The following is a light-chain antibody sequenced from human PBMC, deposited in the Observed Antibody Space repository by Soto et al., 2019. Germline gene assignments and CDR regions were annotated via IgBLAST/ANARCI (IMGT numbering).Light chain of an antibody. V-gene: IGLV1-44*01. CDR2: TNS. CDR3: EAWDDSLNGLV. Sequence: QSVLTQPTSASGTPGQRVTISCSGSSSNIGSNTVKWYQHLPGTAPKLLIYTNSHRPSGVPDRFSGSKSGTSASLAISGLHSDDEADYYCEAWDDSLNGLVFGTGTKVNVL. CDR1: SSNIGSNT. J-gene: IGLJ1*01.